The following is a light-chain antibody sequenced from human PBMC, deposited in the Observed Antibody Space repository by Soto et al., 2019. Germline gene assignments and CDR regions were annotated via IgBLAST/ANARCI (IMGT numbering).Light chain of an antibody. J-gene: IGKJ1*01. CDR2: DTS. Sequence: VIWMTQSPSFLSAIRGDRVTISCRMSQDIGHYLAWYRQKPGKAPELLIYDTSRLQTGAPSRFSGSGSGTYFTLTISSLQSEDFATYYCQQYYSSPQTFGQGTTVEIK. V-gene: IGKV1D-8*01. CDR3: QQYYSSPQT. CDR1: QDIGHY.